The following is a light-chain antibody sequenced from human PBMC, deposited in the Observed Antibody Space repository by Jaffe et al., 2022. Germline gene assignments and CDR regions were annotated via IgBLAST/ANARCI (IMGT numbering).Light chain of an antibody. CDR1: QSVNSYN. V-gene: IGKV3-20*01. Sequence: EIVLTQSPASLSLSPGERVTLSCRASQSVNSYNLVWYQQKPGQAPRLLIYAASSRATGIPDRFSGSGSGTDFTLTISRLEPEDFAVYYCQQFAGSPPMYTYGQGTKLEIK. J-gene: IGKJ2*01. CDR3: QQFAGSPPMYT. CDR2: AAS.